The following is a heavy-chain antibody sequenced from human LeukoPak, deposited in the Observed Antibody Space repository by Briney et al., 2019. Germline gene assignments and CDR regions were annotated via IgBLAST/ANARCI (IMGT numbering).Heavy chain of an antibody. J-gene: IGHJ4*02. D-gene: IGHD3-10*01. V-gene: IGHV2-5*01. CDR1: GFSLSTTGVG. Sequence: SGPTLVNPTQTLTLTCTFSGFSLSTTGVGVGWIRQPPGKALEWLAVTYWNNDKSYSPSLKSRLTITKDTSKNQVVLIMTNMDPVDTATYYCAHKGRGSGSYTMWGQGTLVTVSP. CDR3: AHKGRGSGSYTM. CDR2: TYWNNDK.